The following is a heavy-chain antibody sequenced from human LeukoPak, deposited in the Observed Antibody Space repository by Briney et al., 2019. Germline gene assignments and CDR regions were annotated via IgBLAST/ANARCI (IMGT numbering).Heavy chain of an antibody. CDR2: INPNSGGT. CDR3: ARPHLRSDDAFDI. Sequence: ASVEVSCKASGYTFTGYYMHWVRQAPGQGLEWMGWINPNSGGTNYAQKFQGRVTMTRDTSISTAYMELSRLRSDDTAVYYCARPHLRSDDAFDIWGQGTMVTVSS. V-gene: IGHV1-2*02. J-gene: IGHJ3*02. D-gene: IGHD4-17*01. CDR1: GYTFTGYY.